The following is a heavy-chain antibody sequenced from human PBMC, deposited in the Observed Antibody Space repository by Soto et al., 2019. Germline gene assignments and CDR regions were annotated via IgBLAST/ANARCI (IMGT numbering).Heavy chain of an antibody. CDR1: GFTFSSYA. D-gene: IGHD6-25*01. J-gene: IGHJ6*02. V-gene: IGHV3-23*01. CDR3: GKALQRGLFYYGMDV. CDR2: ISGSGIST. Sequence: GSLRLSCAASGFTFSSYALSWVRKAPGKGLGWVSAISGSGISTFYADSVKGRFTISRDNSNSTLFLQMNSLRADDTAVYYCGKALQRGLFYYGMDVWGQGTTVTVSS.